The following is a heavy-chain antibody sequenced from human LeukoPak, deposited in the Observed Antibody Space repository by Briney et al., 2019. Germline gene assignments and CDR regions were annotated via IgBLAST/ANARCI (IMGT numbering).Heavy chain of an antibody. CDR2: ISGSGGST. CDR3: AKDRGIVGATIGNDY. V-gene: IGHV3-23*01. CDR1: GFTFSSYG. Sequence: GGTLRLSCAASGFTFSSYGMSWVRQAPGKGLGWVSAISGSGGSTYYADSVKGRFTISRDNSKNTLYLQMNSLRAEDTAVYYCAKDRGIVGATIGNDYWGQGTLVTVSS. D-gene: IGHD1-26*01. J-gene: IGHJ4*02.